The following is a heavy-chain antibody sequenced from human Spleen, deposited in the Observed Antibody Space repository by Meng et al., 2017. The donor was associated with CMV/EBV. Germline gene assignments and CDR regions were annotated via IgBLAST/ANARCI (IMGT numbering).Heavy chain of an antibody. Sequence: SETLSLTCTVSGGSISSYYWSWIRQPPGKGLEWIGEINHSGSTNYNPSLKSRVTISVDTSKNQFSLKLSSVTAADTAVYYCARRDCSSTSCPRGNAFDIWGQGTMVTVSS. J-gene: IGHJ3*02. CDR2: INHSGST. CDR1: GGSISSYY. CDR3: ARRDCSSTSCPRGNAFDI. D-gene: IGHD2-2*01. V-gene: IGHV4-34*01.